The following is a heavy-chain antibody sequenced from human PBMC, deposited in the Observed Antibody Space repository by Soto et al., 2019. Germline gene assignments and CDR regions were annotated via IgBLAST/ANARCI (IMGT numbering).Heavy chain of an antibody. D-gene: IGHD3-9*01. CDR2: INSDGSST. V-gene: IGHV3-74*01. CDR1: GFTFSSYW. J-gene: IGHJ4*02. CDR3: ARAPIFRPYRDPKDDY. Sequence: GGSLRLSCAASGFTFSSYWMHWVRQAPGKGLVWVSRINSDGSSTSYADSVKGRFTISRDNAKNTLYLQMNSLRAEDTAVYYCARAPIFRPYRDPKDDYWGQGTLVTVSS.